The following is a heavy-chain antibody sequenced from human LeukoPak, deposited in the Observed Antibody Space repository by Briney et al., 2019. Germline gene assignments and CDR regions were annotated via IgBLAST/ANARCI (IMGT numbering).Heavy chain of an antibody. Sequence: GGSLRLSCAASGFTFSSYAMSWVHQAPGKGLEWVSAISGSGGSTYYADSVKGRFTISRDNSKNTLYLQMNSLRAEDTAVYYCANGYCSSTSCSSLGVWWGQGTLVTVSS. CDR2: ISGSGGST. CDR1: GFTFSSYA. J-gene: IGHJ4*02. CDR3: ANGYCSSTSCSSLGVW. D-gene: IGHD2-2*03. V-gene: IGHV3-23*01.